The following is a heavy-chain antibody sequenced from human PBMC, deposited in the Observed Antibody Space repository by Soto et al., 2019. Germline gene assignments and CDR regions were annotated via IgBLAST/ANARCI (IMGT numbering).Heavy chain of an antibody. CDR3: AKGGSSSARYFDT. D-gene: IGHD6-6*01. CDR2: ISFEGSKK. J-gene: IGHJ5*02. V-gene: IGHV3-30*18. Sequence: QVQLVESGGGVVQPGRSLRLSCAASGFTFSGYGMHWVRQAPGKGLEWVAVISFEGSKKYYANSVEGRFTISRDNSKNTLFLLINSLRAEDTAVYYCAKGGSSSARYFDTWGQGTLVTVSS. CDR1: GFTFSGYG.